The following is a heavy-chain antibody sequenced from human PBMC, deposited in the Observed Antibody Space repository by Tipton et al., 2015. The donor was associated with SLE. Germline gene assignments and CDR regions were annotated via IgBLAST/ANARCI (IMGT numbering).Heavy chain of an antibody. J-gene: IGHJ6*03. CDR1: RGSITSYY. Sequence: TLSLTCTVSRGSITSYYWSWIRQPPGKGLEWIAYVHYSGTTNYNPSLRSRVTISIDTSESQFSLKLRSVTAADTGIYYCARGRRRDYYYFYYMDVWGKGTTVTVSS. D-gene: IGHD1-26*01. V-gene: IGHV4-59*08. CDR2: VHYSGTT. CDR3: ARGRRRDYYYFYYMDV.